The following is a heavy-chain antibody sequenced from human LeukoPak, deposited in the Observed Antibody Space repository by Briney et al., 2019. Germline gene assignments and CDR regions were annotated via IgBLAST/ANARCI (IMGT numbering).Heavy chain of an antibody. D-gene: IGHD6-19*01. V-gene: IGHV4-59*08. CDR3: ARHSAVAGTGY. Sequence: PSETPSLTCTVSGASITSYYWSWIRQPPGKGLEWIGYIYYSGSTNYNPSLKSRVTISVDTSKNQFSLKLSSVTAADTAVYYCARHSAVAGTGYWGQGTLVTVSS. CDR1: GASITSYY. J-gene: IGHJ4*02. CDR2: IYYSGST.